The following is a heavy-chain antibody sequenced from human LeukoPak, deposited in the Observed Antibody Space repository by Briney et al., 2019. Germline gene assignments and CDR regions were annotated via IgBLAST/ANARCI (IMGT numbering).Heavy chain of an antibody. Sequence: GGSLRPSCAASGFTFTNAWMTWVRQAPGKGLEWVGRIKSKGDGETTDYAAPVKGRFIMSRDDAKATLYLQMNSLNAEDTAVYYCATDLGLTMIRGVIVHWGQGALVTVSS. CDR3: ATDLGLTMIRGVIVH. CDR1: GFTFTNAW. V-gene: IGHV3-15*01. CDR2: IKSKGDGETT. J-gene: IGHJ4*02. D-gene: IGHD3-10*01.